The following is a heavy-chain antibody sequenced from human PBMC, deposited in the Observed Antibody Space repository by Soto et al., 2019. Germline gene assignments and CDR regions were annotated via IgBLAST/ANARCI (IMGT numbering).Heavy chain of an antibody. Sequence: PGGSLRLSCAASGFTFDDYAMHWVRQAPGKGLEWVSGISWNSGSIGYADSVKGRFTISRDNAKNSLYLQMNSLRAEDTALYYCAKGSIAVAGTSIDYYYGMDVWGQGTTVTVSS. CDR1: GFTFDDYA. CDR3: AKGSIAVAGTSIDYYYGMDV. CDR2: ISWNSGSI. V-gene: IGHV3-9*01. J-gene: IGHJ6*02. D-gene: IGHD6-19*01.